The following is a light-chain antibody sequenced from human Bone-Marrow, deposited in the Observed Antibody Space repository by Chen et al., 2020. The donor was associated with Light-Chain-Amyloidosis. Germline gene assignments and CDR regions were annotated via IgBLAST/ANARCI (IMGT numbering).Light chain of an antibody. CDR3: QKYGTSPLT. J-gene: IGKJ4*01. CDR2: GSS. V-gene: IGKV3-20*01. Sequence: EIVLTQSPGTLSLSPGEGANLSCRASQTISSNYLTWYQQKFGQAPRLIIYGSSSRATGIPDRFTGSGSGTDFTLTINRLEPEDFAMYYCQKYGTSPLTFGGGTKVEIK. CDR1: QTISSNY.